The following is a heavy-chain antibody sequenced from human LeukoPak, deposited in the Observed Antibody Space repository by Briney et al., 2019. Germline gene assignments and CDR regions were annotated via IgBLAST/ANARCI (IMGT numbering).Heavy chain of an antibody. J-gene: IGHJ6*02. Sequence: GGSLRLSCAASGFSFSSFWMHWVRQVPEKGLVWVSRINNDGSITNYADSVKGRFTISRDNARNSVYLQMSSLRVEDTAVYYCTSLASGSPFWGQGTTVTVSS. CDR2: INNDGSIT. D-gene: IGHD3-10*01. CDR3: TSLASGSPF. V-gene: IGHV3-74*01. CDR1: GFSFSSFW.